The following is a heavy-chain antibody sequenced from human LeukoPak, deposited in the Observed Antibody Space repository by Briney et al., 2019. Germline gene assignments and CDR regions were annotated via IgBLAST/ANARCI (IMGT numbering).Heavy chain of an antibody. D-gene: IGHD5-18*01. J-gene: IGHJ4*02. CDR1: GDSFSSNSAA. Sequence: SQTLSLTCAISGDSFSSNSAAWTWLRQSPSRGLEWLGRTYYRSKWYNDYAESVKSRITISPDTSKNQFSLQLNSVTPDDTAVYYCAREGYSFDSWGQGTLVTVSS. CDR2: TYYRSKWYN. CDR3: AREGYSFDS. V-gene: IGHV6-1*01.